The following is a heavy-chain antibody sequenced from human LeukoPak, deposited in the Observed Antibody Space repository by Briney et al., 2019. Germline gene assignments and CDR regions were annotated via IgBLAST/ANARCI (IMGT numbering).Heavy chain of an antibody. J-gene: IGHJ4*02. CDR2: ISSSSSTI. V-gene: IGHV3-48*01. Sequence: GGSLRLSCAASGFTFSSYSMNWVRQAPGKGLEWVSYISSSSSTIYYADSVKGRFTISRDNAKNSLYLQMNSLRAEDTAVYYCAKDLEEIAVAGDYWGQGTLVTVSS. CDR1: GFTFSSYS. CDR3: AKDLEEIAVAGDY. D-gene: IGHD6-19*01.